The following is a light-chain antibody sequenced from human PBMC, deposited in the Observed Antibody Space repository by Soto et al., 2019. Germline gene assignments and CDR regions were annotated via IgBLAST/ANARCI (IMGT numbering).Light chain of an antibody. CDR2: KAS. CDR3: QQYNGSPWT. V-gene: IGKV1-5*03. Sequence: DIQMTQSPSTLSASVGDRVTITCRASQSISSWLAWYQQKPGKAPKLLIYKASSLEIGVPSRFSGSGSGTEFTLTISSLQPDDFATYYCQQYNGSPWTFGQGTKVEIK. J-gene: IGKJ1*01. CDR1: QSISSW.